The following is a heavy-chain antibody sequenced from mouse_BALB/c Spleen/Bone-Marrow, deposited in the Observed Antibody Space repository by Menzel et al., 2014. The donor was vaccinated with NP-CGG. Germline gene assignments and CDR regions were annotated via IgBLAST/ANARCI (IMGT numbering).Heavy chain of an antibody. Sequence: EVKLVESGPGLVRPSQSLSLTCTVTGYSITSAFAWNWIRQFPGINLEWMGYISSSGITSYNPSLKSRISITRGASKNQFFLQLNSVTTGDTATYYCARSGNFFDYWGQGTTLTVSS. CDR2: ISSSGIT. CDR1: GYSITSAFA. CDR3: ARSGNFFDY. D-gene: IGHD3-1*01. J-gene: IGHJ2*01. V-gene: IGHV3-2*02.